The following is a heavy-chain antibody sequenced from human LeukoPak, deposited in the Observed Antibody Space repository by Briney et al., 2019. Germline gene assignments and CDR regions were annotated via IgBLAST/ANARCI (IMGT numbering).Heavy chain of an antibody. J-gene: IGHJ5*02. CDR1: GFTFSSYG. D-gene: IGHD6-19*01. CDR2: IKKDGSEK. V-gene: IGHV3-7*01. CDR3: VREGGSGWYSGWFDP. Sequence: AGGSLRLSCAASGFTFSSYGMSWVRQAPGKGLEWVANIKKDGSEKKYVDSVKGRFTISRDNAENSLHLQMNSLRAEDTAVYYCVREGGSGWYSGWFDPWGQGTLVTVSS.